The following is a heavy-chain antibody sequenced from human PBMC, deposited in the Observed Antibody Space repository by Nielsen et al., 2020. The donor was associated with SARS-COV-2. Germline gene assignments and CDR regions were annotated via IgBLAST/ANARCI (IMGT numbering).Heavy chain of an antibody. Sequence: GESLKISCVVSGFNIRGYWMTWVRQAPGKGLEWVGNIKLDGSEKYYVDSVKGRFTVSRDNARNTLYLQMNSLTADDTAVYYCAREQWVGSRGLEYWGQGTLVTVSS. J-gene: IGHJ4*02. CDR3: AREQWVGSRGLEY. CDR2: IKLDGSEK. V-gene: IGHV3-7*01. CDR1: GFNIRGYW. D-gene: IGHD6-19*01.